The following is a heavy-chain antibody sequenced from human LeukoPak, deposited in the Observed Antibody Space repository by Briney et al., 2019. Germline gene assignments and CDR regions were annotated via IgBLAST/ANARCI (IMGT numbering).Heavy chain of an antibody. CDR1: GFTFNDYY. Sequence: PGGSLRLSCTGSGFTFNDYYMSWVRQAPGKGLEWLSFISAGGYPIYYADSVRGRFTISRDTAKNSLYLQMNSLRVEDTAVYYCVMTAGPPTDHSGQGALVTVSS. V-gene: IGHV3-11*04. J-gene: IGHJ4*01. CDR2: ISAGGYPI. CDR3: VMTAGPPTDH.